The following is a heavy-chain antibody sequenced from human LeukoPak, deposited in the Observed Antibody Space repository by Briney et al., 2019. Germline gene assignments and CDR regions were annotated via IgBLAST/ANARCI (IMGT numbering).Heavy chain of an antibody. V-gene: IGHV1-8*02. CDR1: GYTFTGYY. J-gene: IGHJ4*02. D-gene: IGHD3-16*01. CDR3: ARVEAGAFLVDY. CDR2: INPNSGNT. Sequence: ASVKVSCMASGYTFTGYYMHWVRQAPGQGLEWMGWINPNSGNTGYAQKFQGRVTMTRNTSISTAYMELSRLGSEDTAVYYCARVEAGAFLVDYCGQGTLVTVSS.